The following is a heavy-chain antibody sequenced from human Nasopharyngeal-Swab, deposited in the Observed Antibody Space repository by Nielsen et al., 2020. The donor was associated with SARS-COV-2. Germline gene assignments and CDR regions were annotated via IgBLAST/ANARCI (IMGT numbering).Heavy chain of an antibody. J-gene: IGHJ4*02. CDR3: ARSTSSSWYRPLDY. CDR1: GFTFSSYG. V-gene: IGHV3-30*03. D-gene: IGHD6-13*01. CDR2: ISYDGSNK. Sequence: GGSLRLSCAASGFTFSSYGMHWVRQAPGKGLEWVAVISYDGSNKYYADSVKGRFTISRDNAKNSLYLQMDNLRAEDTAVYYCARSTSSSWYRPLDYWGQGTLV.